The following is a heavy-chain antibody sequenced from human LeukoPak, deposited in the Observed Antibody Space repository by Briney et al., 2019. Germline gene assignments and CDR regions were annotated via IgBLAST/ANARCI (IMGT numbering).Heavy chain of an antibody. CDR3: ARYSSGNFDY. V-gene: IGHV3-53*01. CDR1: GFTVSSNY. J-gene: IGHJ4*02. D-gene: IGHD3-22*01. CDR2: IYSGGST. Sequence: GGSLRLSCAASGFTVSSNYMSWVRQAPGKGQEWVSVIYSGGSTYYADSVKGRFTISRDNSKNTLYLQMNSLRAEDTAVYYCARYSSGNFDYWGQGTLVTVSS.